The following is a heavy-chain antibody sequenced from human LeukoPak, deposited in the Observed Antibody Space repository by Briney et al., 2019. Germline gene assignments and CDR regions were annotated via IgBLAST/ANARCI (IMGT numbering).Heavy chain of an antibody. V-gene: IGHV3-33*01. D-gene: IGHD1-26*01. Sequence: GRSLRLSCAASGFTFSSYGMHWVRQAPGKGLEWVAVIWYDGSNKYYADSVKGRFTISRDNSKNTLYLQMISLRAEDTALYYCARGSIVGAWYFDYWGQGSLVTVSS. CDR1: GFTFSSYG. CDR2: IWYDGSNK. CDR3: ARGSIVGAWYFDY. J-gene: IGHJ4*02.